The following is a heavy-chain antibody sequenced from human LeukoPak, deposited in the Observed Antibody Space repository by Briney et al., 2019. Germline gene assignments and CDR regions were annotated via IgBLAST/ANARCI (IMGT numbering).Heavy chain of an antibody. CDR1: GYTFTGYY. CDR2: INPNSGFA. CDR3: AREAGYYYYYMDV. J-gene: IGHJ6*03. Sequence: GASVKVSCKASGYTFTGYYIHWVRQAPGQGLQWMGWINPNSGFAHYPQNFQGRLTMTRDTSISTVYMELSRLRSDDTAVYYCAREAGYYYYYMDVWGKGTTVTVSS. D-gene: IGHD6-13*01. V-gene: IGHV1-2*02.